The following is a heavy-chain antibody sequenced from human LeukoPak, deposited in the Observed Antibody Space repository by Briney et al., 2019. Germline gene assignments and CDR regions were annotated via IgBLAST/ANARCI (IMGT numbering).Heavy chain of an antibody. CDR3: ARDSGEVFYFDY. J-gene: IGHJ4*02. D-gene: IGHD3-10*01. Sequence: QPGRSLRLSCAASGFTFSNYAMHWVRQAPVKGLEWVAVISYDGSNKYYADSVKGRFTISRDNSKNTLYLQMNSLRAEDTAVYYCARDSGEVFYFDYSGQGTLVTVSS. CDR2: ISYDGSNK. V-gene: IGHV3-30-3*01. CDR1: GFTFSNYA.